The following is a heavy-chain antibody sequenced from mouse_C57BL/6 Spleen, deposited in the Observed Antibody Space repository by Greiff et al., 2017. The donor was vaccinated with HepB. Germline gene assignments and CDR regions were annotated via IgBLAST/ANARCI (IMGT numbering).Heavy chain of an antibody. CDR1: GYAFPNYL. D-gene: IGHD4-1*01. Sequence: VQLQQSGAELVRPGTSVKVSCKASGYAFPNYLIEWVKQRPGQGLEWIGVINPGSGGTNYNEKFKGKAILTADKSSSTAYMQLSSLTSEASAVYFCARALTGTYWDFDVWGTGTTVTVSS. V-gene: IGHV1-54*01. CDR2: INPGSGGT. CDR3: ARALTGTYWDFDV. J-gene: IGHJ1*03.